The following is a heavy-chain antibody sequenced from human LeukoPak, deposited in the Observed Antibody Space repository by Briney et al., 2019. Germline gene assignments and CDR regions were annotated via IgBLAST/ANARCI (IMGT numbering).Heavy chain of an antibody. V-gene: IGHV1-18*01. D-gene: IGHD4-17*01. CDR1: GYTFTSYG. J-gene: IGHJ4*02. CDR3: ASKSAGDYEDPIDY. CDR2: ISAYNGNT. Sequence: ASVKVSCKASGYTFTSYGISWVRQAPGQGLEWMGWISAYNGNTNYAQKLRGRVTMTTDTSTSTAYMELSSLRSEDTAVYYCASKSAGDYEDPIDYWGQGTLVTVSS.